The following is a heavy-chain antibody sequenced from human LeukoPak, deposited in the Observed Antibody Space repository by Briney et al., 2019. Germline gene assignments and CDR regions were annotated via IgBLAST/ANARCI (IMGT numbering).Heavy chain of an antibody. V-gene: IGHV4-34*01. J-gene: IGHJ5*01. Sequence: SETLSLTCAGYGGSFSGYYWSWIRQPPGKGLEWIGEINHSGSTNYNPSLKSRVTISVDTSKNQFSLKLSSVTAADTAVYYCARLSQLGIKGRYNWFDSWGQGTLVTVSS. CDR3: ARLSQLGIKGRYNWFDS. CDR2: INHSGST. CDR1: GGSFSGYY. D-gene: IGHD7-27*01.